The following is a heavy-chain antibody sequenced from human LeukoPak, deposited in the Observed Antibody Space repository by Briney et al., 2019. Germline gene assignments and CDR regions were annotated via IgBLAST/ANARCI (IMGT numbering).Heavy chain of an antibody. V-gene: IGHV3-21*04. CDR2: ITSSSSYI. CDR1: GFTFSSYS. J-gene: IGHJ6*03. Sequence: GGSLRLSCAASGFTFSSYSMNWVRQAPGKGLEWVSSITSSSSYIHYADSVKGRFTISRDNAKNPLHLQMNSLIAEDTAEYYCGWGGGFWSGYSRGYYMDVWGKGTTVTVSS. D-gene: IGHD3-3*01. CDR3: GWGGGFWSGYSRGYYMDV.